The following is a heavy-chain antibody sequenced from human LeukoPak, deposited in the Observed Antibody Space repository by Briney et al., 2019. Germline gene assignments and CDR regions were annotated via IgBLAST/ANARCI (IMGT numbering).Heavy chain of an antibody. CDR3: AKAAYSSSSSAGYYYMDV. CDR1: GITFFTYA. Sequence: PGGSLRLSCAATGITFFTYAMTWVRQAPGEGLEWVSGISGSGGNTYYGDSVKGRFTISRDNSKKTLFLQMNSLRGEDTAVYYCAKAAYSSSSSAGYYYMDVWGKGTTVTVSS. CDR2: ISGSGGNT. D-gene: IGHD6-6*01. V-gene: IGHV3-23*01. J-gene: IGHJ6*03.